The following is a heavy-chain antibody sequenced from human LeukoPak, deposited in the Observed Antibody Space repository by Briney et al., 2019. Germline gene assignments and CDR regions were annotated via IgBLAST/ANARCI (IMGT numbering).Heavy chain of an antibody. CDR1: GGSISSYY. D-gene: IGHD3-22*01. Sequence: SETLSLTCTVSGGSISSYYRSWIRQPPGKGLEWIGYIYYSGSTNYNPSLKSRVTISVDTSKNQFSLKLSSVTAADTAVYYCARVEYYYDSMGFDPWGQGTLVTVSS. J-gene: IGHJ5*02. CDR2: IYYSGST. V-gene: IGHV4-59*01. CDR3: ARVEYYYDSMGFDP.